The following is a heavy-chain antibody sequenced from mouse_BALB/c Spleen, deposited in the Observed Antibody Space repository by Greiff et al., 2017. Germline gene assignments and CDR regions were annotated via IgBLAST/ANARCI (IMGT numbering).Heavy chain of an antibody. V-gene: IGHV5-9-3*01. Sequence: EVKVVESGGGLVKPGGSLKLSCAASGFTFSSYAMSWVRQTPEKRLEWVATISSGGSYTYYPDSVKGRFTISRDNAKNTLYLQMSSLRSEDTAMYYCARHGYDLRDAMDYWGQGTSVTVSS. CDR2: ISSGGSYT. D-gene: IGHD2-2*01. CDR3: ARHGYDLRDAMDY. J-gene: IGHJ4*01. CDR1: GFTFSSYA.